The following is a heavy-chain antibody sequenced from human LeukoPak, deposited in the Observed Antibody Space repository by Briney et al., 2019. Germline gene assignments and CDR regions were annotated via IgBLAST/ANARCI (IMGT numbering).Heavy chain of an antibody. D-gene: IGHD1-26*01. CDR2: INPSGGST. J-gene: IGHJ4*02. CDR3: AWASGSYYSIDY. V-gene: IGHV1-46*03. Sequence: GASVKVSCKASGYTFTSYYMHWVRQAPGQGLEWMGIINPSGGSTSYAQKFQGGVTMTRDTSTSTVYMELSSLRSEDTAVYYCAWASGSYYSIDYWGQGTLVTVSS. CDR1: GYTFTSYY.